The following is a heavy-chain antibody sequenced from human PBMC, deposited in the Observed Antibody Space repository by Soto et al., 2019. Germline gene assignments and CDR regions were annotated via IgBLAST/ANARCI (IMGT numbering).Heavy chain of an antibody. Sequence: QVQLQESGPGLVKPSQTLSLTCTVSGGSISSGGYYWSWIRQHPGKGLEWIGYIYYSGSTCYNPALKSRVTISVDRSKNQFSLMLSSVTAADTAVYYCATRSLVVAAAYFDYWGQGTLVTVSS. D-gene: IGHD2-15*01. CDR2: IYYSGST. CDR1: GGSISSGGYY. CDR3: ATRSLVVAAAYFDY. V-gene: IGHV4-31*03. J-gene: IGHJ4*02.